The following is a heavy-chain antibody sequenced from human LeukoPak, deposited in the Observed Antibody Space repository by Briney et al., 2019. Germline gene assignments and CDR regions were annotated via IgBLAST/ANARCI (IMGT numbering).Heavy chain of an antibody. J-gene: IGHJ4*02. CDR3: ARRAITYYYDSSGYYSPNFDY. V-gene: IGHV4-59*12. CDR1: GGSISSYY. CDR2: IYYSGST. D-gene: IGHD3-22*01. Sequence: SETLSLTCTVSGGSISSYYWSWIRQPPGKGLQWIGYIYYSGSTNYNPSLKSRVTISVDTSKNQFSLKLSSVTAADTAVYYCARRAITYYYDSSGYYSPNFDYWGQGTLVTVSS.